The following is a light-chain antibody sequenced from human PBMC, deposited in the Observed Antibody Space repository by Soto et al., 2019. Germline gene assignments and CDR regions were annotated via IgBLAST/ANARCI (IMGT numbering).Light chain of an antibody. J-gene: IGLJ2*01. CDR1: SNDVGAYKY. CDR2: DVS. Sequence: QSVLTQPASVSGSPGQSITVSCTGTSNDVGAYKYVSWYQQYPGKAPKLMIYDVSNRPSEVSSRFSGSKSGNTASLTISGLQAEDEADYYCSSYTSSNTLIFGGGTKVTVL. V-gene: IGLV2-14*01. CDR3: SSYTSSNTLI.